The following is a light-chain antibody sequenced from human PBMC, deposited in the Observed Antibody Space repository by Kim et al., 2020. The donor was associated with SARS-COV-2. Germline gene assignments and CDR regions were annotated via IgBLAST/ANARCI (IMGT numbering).Light chain of an antibody. CDR2: GNS. Sequence: QSVLTQPPSVSGAPGQRVTISCTGSSSNIGAGYDVHWYQQLPGTAPKLLIYGNSNRPSGVPDRFSGSESGTSASLAITGLQAEDEADYYCQSYDSSLSGSVLFGGGTQLTVL. CDR1: SSNIGAGYD. CDR3: QSYDSSLSGSVL. J-gene: IGLJ2*01. V-gene: IGLV1-40*01.